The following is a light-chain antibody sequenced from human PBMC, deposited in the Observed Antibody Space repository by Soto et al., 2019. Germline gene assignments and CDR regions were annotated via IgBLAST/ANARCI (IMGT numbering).Light chain of an antibody. V-gene: IGKV1-39*01. Sequence: DIQMTQSPSSLSASVGDSVTITCRASQSISTYLNWYEQKPGRAPRLLIFAASSLQSGVPSRVSGSGSGTAFTLTISRLQPEDFATYSCQQSYSTPFTFGPGTKVDIK. J-gene: IGKJ3*01. CDR2: AAS. CDR1: QSISTY. CDR3: QQSYSTPFT.